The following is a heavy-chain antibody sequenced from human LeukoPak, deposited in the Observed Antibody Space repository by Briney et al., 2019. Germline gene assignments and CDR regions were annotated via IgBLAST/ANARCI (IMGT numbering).Heavy chain of an antibody. Sequence: SETLSPTCTVSGGSISSYYWTWIRQPPGKGLEWIGYISYSGSTNYNPSLKSRVTMSVDTSKNQFSLKLSSVTAADMAIYYCARQVSIIGTTDYFDYSGQGTLVTVSS. CDR3: ARQVSIIGTTDYFDY. D-gene: IGHD1-20*01. V-gene: IGHV4-59*01. CDR1: GGSISSYY. CDR2: ISYSGST. J-gene: IGHJ4*02.